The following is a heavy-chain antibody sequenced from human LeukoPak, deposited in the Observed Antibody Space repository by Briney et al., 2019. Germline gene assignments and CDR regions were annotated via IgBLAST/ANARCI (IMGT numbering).Heavy chain of an antibody. J-gene: IGHJ6*02. V-gene: IGHV3-23*01. CDR3: ARGSYGMDV. Sequence: PGGSLRLSCAASGFTSTTYAMSWVRQAPGKGLEWVSSVSKSDGTAYYADSVKGRLTISRDNSKNTLHLQMNGLRAEDTAVYYCARGSYGMDVWGQGTTVTVSS. CDR1: GFTSTTYA. CDR2: VSKSDGTA.